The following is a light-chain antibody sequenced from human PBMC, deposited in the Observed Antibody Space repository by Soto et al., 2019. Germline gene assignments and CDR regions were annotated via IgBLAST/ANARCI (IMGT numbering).Light chain of an antibody. V-gene: IGKV1-39*01. Sequence: DIQMTQSPSSLSASVGDRVTITCRASQSISSYLNWYQQKPGKPPKLLIYAASSLQSGVPSRFSGSGSGTEFTLPISSLQPEDFATYYCQQRYSTTLWTFGQGTKVEIK. CDR1: QSISSY. CDR3: QQRYSTTLWT. CDR2: AAS. J-gene: IGKJ1*01.